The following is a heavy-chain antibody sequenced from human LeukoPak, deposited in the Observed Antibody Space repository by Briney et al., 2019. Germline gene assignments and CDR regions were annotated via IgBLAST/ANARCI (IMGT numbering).Heavy chain of an antibody. J-gene: IGHJ4*02. Sequence: GGSLRLSCAASGFTFSSYEMNWDRQAPGKGLEWDSYISSSGSTIYYADSVKGRFTISRDNAKNSLYLQMNSLRAEDTAVYYCARDAYRPLDYWGQGTLVTVSS. CDR1: GFTFSSYE. V-gene: IGHV3-48*03. D-gene: IGHD3-16*02. CDR3: ARDAYRPLDY. CDR2: ISSSGSTI.